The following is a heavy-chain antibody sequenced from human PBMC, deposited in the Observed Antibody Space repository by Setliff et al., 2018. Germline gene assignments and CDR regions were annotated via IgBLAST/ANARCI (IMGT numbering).Heavy chain of an antibody. CDR1: GGSISSYY. D-gene: IGHD2-21*02. V-gene: IGHV4-4*07. CDR2: IYISGSA. CDR3: ARDLGHGGDSDY. J-gene: IGHJ4*02. Sequence: PSETLSLTCTVSGGSISSYYWSWIRQPAGKGLEWIGHIYISGSANYNPSLKSRVTMSIDTSKNQVSLKLNSVTATDTAVYYCARDLGHGGDSDYWGQGILVTVSS.